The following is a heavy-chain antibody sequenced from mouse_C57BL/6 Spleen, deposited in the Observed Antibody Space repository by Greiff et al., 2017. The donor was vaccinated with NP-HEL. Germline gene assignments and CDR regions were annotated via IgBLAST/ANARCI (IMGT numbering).Heavy chain of an antibody. CDR3: ARAGGDDDDAWFAY. CDR1: GYTFTSYW. Sequence: QVQLQQPGTELVKPGASVKLSCKASGYTFTSYWMHWVNQRPGQGLEWIGNINPSNGGTNYNEKFKSKATLTVDKSSSTAYMQLSSLTSEDSAVYYCARAGGDDDDAWFAYWGQGTLVTVAA. CDR2: INPSNGGT. V-gene: IGHV1-53*01. J-gene: IGHJ3*01. D-gene: IGHD2-4*01.